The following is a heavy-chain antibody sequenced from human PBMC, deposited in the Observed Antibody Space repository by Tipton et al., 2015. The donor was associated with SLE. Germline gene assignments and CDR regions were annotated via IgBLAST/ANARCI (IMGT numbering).Heavy chain of an antibody. Sequence: TLSLTCTVSGGSISGYYWSWVRQPPGKGLEWIGYISFSGLTNYNPSVRSRVSTSMDTSKNQFSLQMSSVTAADTALYYCARGVRYSSGQSAFDIWGQGTMVSVSS. CDR1: GGSISGYY. D-gene: IGHD6-25*01. CDR2: ISFSGLT. CDR3: ARGVRYSSGQSAFDI. V-gene: IGHV4-59*08. J-gene: IGHJ3*02.